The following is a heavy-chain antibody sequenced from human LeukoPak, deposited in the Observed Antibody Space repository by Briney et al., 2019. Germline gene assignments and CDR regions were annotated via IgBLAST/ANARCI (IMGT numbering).Heavy chain of an antibody. V-gene: IGHV1-18*01. CDR3: ARVRIAAAANRDY. CDR1: GYTFTSYG. CDR2: ISAYNGNT. D-gene: IGHD6-13*01. J-gene: IGHJ4*02. Sequence: GASVKVSCKASGYTFTSYGIRWLRQAPGQGLEWMGWISAYNGNTNYAQKLQGRVTMTTDTSTSTDYMELRSLRSDDTAVYYCARVRIAAAANRDYWGQGTLVTVSS.